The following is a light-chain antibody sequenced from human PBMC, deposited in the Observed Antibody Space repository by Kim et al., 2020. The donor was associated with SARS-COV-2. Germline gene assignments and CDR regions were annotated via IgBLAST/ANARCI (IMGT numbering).Light chain of an antibody. Sequence: DIQMTQSPSSLSASVGDRVTITCLASQSISSYLNWYQQKPGKAPKLLIYAASSLQSWVPSRFSGSGSGTDFTLTISSLQPEDFATYYCQQSYSTPPMYTFGQGTKLEI. CDR3: QQSYSTPPMYT. CDR2: AAS. CDR1: QSISSY. V-gene: IGKV1-39*01. J-gene: IGKJ2*01.